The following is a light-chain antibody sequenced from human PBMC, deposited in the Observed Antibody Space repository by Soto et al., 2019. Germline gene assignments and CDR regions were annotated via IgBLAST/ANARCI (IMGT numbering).Light chain of an antibody. CDR3: QQYNTYSA. CDR2: DAS. Sequence: DIQLTQPPSTLSASVGDRLTITCRASQSLNNRLAWYQQKPGKAPKLLIYDASTLESGVSSRFSGTGSETECTLTISSLQPDDFATYYCQQYNTYSAFGQGTKVDIK. J-gene: IGKJ1*01. CDR1: QSLNNR. V-gene: IGKV1-5*01.